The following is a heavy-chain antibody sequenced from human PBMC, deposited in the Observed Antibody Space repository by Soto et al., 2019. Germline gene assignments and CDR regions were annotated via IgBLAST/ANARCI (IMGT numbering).Heavy chain of an antibody. CDR2: INPNSGGT. Sequence: GAXVKVSCKASGYTFTGYYMHWGRQAPGQGLEWMGWINPNSGGTNYAQKFQGRVTMTRDTSISTAYMELSRLRSDDTAVYYCAXLESSSVDFDYWGQGTLVTVS. V-gene: IGHV1-2*02. D-gene: IGHD6-6*01. CDR1: GYTFTGYY. J-gene: IGHJ4*02. CDR3: AXLESSSVDFDY.